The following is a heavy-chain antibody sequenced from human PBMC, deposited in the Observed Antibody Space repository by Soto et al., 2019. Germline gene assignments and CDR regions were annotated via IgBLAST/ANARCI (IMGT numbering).Heavy chain of an antibody. CDR1: GYSFTTYG. D-gene: IGHD3-10*01. CDR3: TRDTGVSAYGSATYGMDV. V-gene: IGHV1-18*01. J-gene: IGHJ6*02. CDR2: ISTWNADR. Sequence: QVQLVQSGVELKKPGASVEVSCKASGYSFTTYGISWVRQAPGRGLEWMGWISTWNADRIYAQKVQGRVTMTTDTSTTTAKMELRSLTSDDTAVYSCTRDTGVSAYGSATYGMDVWGQGTAVTVSS.